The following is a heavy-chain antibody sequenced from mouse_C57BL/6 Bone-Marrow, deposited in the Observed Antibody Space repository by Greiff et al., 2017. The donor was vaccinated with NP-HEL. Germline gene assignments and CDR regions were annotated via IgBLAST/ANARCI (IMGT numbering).Heavy chain of an antibody. CDR3: VRDRRNWDLFAY. Sequence: EVQLQQSGGGLVQPKGSLKLSCAASGFTFNTYAMHWVRQAPGKGLEWVARIRSKSSNYATYYADSVKDRFTISRDDSQSMLYLQMNNLKTEDTAMYYCVRDRRNWDLFAYWGQGTLVTVSA. CDR1: GFTFNTYA. D-gene: IGHD4-1*01. J-gene: IGHJ3*01. CDR2: IRSKSSNYAT. V-gene: IGHV10-3*01.